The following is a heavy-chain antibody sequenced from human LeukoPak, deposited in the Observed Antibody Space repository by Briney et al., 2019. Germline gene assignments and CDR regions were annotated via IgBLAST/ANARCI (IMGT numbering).Heavy chain of an antibody. CDR2: IIPIFGTA. D-gene: IGHD6-6*01. V-gene: IGHV1-69*13. J-gene: IGHJ6*02. CDR1: GGTFSSYA. CDR3: ARGRSSSSRLIYYYYGMDV. Sequence: GASVKVSCKASGGTFSSYAISWVRQAPGQGLEWMGGIIPIFGTANYAQKFQGRVTITADEPTSTAYMELSSLRSEDTAVYYCARGRSSSSRLIYYYYGMDVWGQGTTVTVSS.